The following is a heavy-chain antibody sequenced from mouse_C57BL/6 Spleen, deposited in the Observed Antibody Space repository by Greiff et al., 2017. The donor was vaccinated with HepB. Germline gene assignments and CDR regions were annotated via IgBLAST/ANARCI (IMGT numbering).Heavy chain of an antibody. CDR3: ARRFQLGKDYAMDY. J-gene: IGHJ4*01. D-gene: IGHD4-1*02. CDR2: IYPGSGNT. CDR1: GYTFTDYY. V-gene: IGHV1-76*01. Sequence: QVQLQQSGAELVRPGASVKLSCKASGYTFTDYYINWVKQRPGQGLEWIARIYPGSGNTYYNEKFKGKATLTAEKSSSTAYMQLSSLTSEDSAVYFCARRFQLGKDYAMDYWGQGTSVTVSS.